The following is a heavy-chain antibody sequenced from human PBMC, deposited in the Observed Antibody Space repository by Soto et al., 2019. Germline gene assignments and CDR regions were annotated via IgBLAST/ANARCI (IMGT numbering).Heavy chain of an antibody. CDR1: GFSISSYY. Sequence: PSETLSLTCTFSGFSISSYYWSWIRQPPGKGLEWIGYIYYSGSTNYNPSLKSRVTISVDTSKNQFSLKLSSVTAADTAVYYCACYGDLQNWFDPWGQGTLVTVSS. V-gene: IGHV4-59*01. D-gene: IGHD4-17*01. CDR2: IYYSGST. CDR3: ACYGDLQNWFDP. J-gene: IGHJ5*02.